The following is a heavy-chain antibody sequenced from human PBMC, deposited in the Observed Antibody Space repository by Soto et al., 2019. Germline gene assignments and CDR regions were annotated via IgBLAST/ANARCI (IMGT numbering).Heavy chain of an antibody. CDR1: GFTFSSYA. J-gene: IGHJ4*02. V-gene: IGHV3-64D*06. Sequence: GGSLRLSCSASGFTFSSYAMHWFRQSPGKGLEYISGVRGNGDPPFYADSVKGRFTISRDNSKDTLYLQMSSLSADDAAMYYCVKSRGGNNFDFFDWGQGTLVTVSS. CDR2: VRGNGDPP. D-gene: IGHD2-15*01. CDR3: VKSRGGNNFDFFD.